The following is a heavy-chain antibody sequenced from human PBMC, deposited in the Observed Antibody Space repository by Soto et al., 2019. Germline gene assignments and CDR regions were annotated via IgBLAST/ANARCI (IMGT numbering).Heavy chain of an antibody. CDR2: IYPGDSDT. Sequence: EVQLVQSGAEVKKPGESLKISCKGSGYSFTSYWIGWVRQMPGKGLEWMVIIYPGDSDTRYSPSFQGQVTISADKSISTAYLQWSSLKASDTAMYYCARLGCSSTSCFYYYYYGMDVWGQGTTVTVSS. CDR1: GYSFTSYW. J-gene: IGHJ6*02. V-gene: IGHV5-51*01. D-gene: IGHD2-2*01. CDR3: ARLGCSSTSCFYYYYYGMDV.